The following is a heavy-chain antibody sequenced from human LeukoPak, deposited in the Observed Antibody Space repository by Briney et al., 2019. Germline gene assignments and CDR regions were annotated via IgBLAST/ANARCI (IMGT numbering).Heavy chain of an antibody. J-gene: IGHJ4*02. D-gene: IGHD3-16*02. V-gene: IGHV4-59*08. CDR2: IYYSGTT. CDR1: GGSISGYY. Sequence: SETLSLTCTVSGGSISGYYWSWIRQPPGRGLEWIGYIYYSGTTNYNPSLKSRVTISVDTSKNQFSLKLSSVTAADTAVYYCARQYYDYVWGSYPYFDYWGQGTLVTVSS. CDR3: ARQYYDYVWGSYPYFDY.